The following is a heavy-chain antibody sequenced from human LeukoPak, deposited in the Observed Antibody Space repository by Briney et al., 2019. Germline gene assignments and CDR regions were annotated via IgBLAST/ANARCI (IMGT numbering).Heavy chain of an antibody. D-gene: IGHD6-6*01. J-gene: IGHJ4*02. CDR2: ISSGSSGRTI. CDR1: GFTFSDYY. V-gene: IGHV3-11*04. Sequence: PGGSLRLSCAASGFTFSDYYMGWIRQAPGKGLECVSYISSGSSGRTIYYADSVKGRFTISRDNAKNSLYLQMNTLRAEDTAVYYCARDVDWSSSSGPYYFDYWGQGTLVTVSS. CDR3: ARDVDWSSSSGPYYFDY.